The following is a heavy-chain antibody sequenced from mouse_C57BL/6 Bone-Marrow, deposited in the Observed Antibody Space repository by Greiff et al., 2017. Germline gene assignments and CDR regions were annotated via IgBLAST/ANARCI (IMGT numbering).Heavy chain of an antibody. J-gene: IGHJ3*01. D-gene: IGHD1-1*01. V-gene: IGHV1-80*01. Sequence: VKLMESGAELVKPGASVKISCKASGYAFSSYWMNWVKQRPGKGLEWIGQIYPGDGDTNYNGKFKGKATLTADKSSSTAYMQLSSLTSEDSAVYCCARDGTYYYGSSPAWFAYWGQGTLVTVSA. CDR2: IYPGDGDT. CDR1: GYAFSSYW. CDR3: ARDGTYYYGSSPAWFAY.